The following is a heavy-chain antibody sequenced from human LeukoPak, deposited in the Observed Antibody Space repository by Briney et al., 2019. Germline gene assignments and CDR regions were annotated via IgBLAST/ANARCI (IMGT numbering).Heavy chain of an antibody. CDR1: GGSISSSSYY. V-gene: IGHV4-39*01. CDR3: ASEEQLRNWFDP. Sequence: PSETLSLTCTVSGGSISSSSYYWGWIRQPPRNGLEWIGSIYYSGSTYYNPSLKSRVTISVDTPKNQFSLKLSSVTAADTAVYYCASEEQLRNWFDPWGQGTLVTVSS. D-gene: IGHD6-6*01. J-gene: IGHJ5*02. CDR2: IYYSGST.